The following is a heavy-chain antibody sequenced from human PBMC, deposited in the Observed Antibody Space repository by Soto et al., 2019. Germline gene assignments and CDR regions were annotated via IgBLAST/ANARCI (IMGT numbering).Heavy chain of an antibody. V-gene: IGHV4-31*03. D-gene: IGHD1-1*01. Sequence: SETLSLTCTVSGGSISSGGTGSYWTWIRQLPGKGLEWIGYIYYTGNTHYNPSLKSRPTISIDTSENQFSLKLTSVTAADTAVYFCASGHDAYKVRYWGQGTLVTVSS. J-gene: IGHJ4*02. CDR1: GGSISSGGTGSY. CDR2: IYYTGNT. CDR3: ASGHDAYKVRY.